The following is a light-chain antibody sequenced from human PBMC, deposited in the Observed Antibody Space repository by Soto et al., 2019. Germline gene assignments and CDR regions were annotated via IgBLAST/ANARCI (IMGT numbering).Light chain of an antibody. CDR1: QGINNY. J-gene: IGKJ4*01. CDR3: QQYNSYPLT. CDR2: AAS. Sequence: DIQMTQSPSSLSASVGDRVTITCRASQGINNYVAWFQQKPGKAPQSLIYAASSLQSGAPSKFIGSGSGTDFTLTISSLQPEDSATYYCQQYNSYPLTFGGGTRVEI. V-gene: IGKV1-16*02.